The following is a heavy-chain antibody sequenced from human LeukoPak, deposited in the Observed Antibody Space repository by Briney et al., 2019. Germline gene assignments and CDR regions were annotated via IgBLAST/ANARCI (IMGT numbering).Heavy chain of an antibody. Sequence: SETLSLTCAVYGGSFSGYYWSWIRQPPGKGLEWIGEINHSGSTNCNPSLKSRVTISVDTPKNQFSLKLSSVTAADTAVYYCARVGFHWGRDALYYFDYWGQGTLVTVSS. J-gene: IGHJ4*02. CDR2: INHSGST. CDR1: GGSFSGYY. D-gene: IGHD3-16*01. CDR3: ARVGFHWGRDALYYFDY. V-gene: IGHV4-34*01.